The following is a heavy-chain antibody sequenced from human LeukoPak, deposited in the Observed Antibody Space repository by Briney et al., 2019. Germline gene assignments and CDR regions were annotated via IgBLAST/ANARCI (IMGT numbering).Heavy chain of an antibody. J-gene: IGHJ4*02. CDR1: GFTFSSYA. D-gene: IGHD6-6*01. Sequence: GGSLRLSCAASGFTFSSYAMHWVRQAPVKGLGWVAVISYDGSNKYYADSVKGRFTISRDNSKNTLYLQMNSLRAEDTAVYYCARGGAVRIAALGYWGQGTLVTVSS. CDR2: ISYDGSNK. CDR3: ARGGAVRIAALGY. V-gene: IGHV3-30-3*01.